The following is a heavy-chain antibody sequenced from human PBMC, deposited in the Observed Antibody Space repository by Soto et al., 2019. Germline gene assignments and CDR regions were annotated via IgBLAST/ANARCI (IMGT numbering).Heavy chain of an antibody. Sequence: GGSLRLSCAASGFTFSSYAMRWVRQAPGKGLEWVSGISGSGDSTYYADSVKGRFTISRDNSKNTLFLQMNSLGAEDTALYYCAKTVPGTKYWGQGTLVTVSS. J-gene: IGHJ4*02. V-gene: IGHV3-23*01. CDR2: ISGSGDST. CDR1: GFTFSSYA. CDR3: AKTVPGTKY. D-gene: IGHD6-19*01.